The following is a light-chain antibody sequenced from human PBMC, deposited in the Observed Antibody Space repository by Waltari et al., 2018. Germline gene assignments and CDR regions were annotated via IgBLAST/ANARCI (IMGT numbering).Light chain of an antibody. J-gene: IGLJ2*01. CDR2: EVS. CDR3: SSYTFTSTPVV. Sequence: QSALTQPASVSGSPGQSITISCTGTSSDVGGYKFVSWYQQHPGKAPKLMIYEVSNRPSGLSNRFSGSKSGNTASLTISGLQAEDEADYYCSSYTFTSTPVVFGGGTKVTVL. CDR1: SSDVGGYKF. V-gene: IGLV2-14*01.